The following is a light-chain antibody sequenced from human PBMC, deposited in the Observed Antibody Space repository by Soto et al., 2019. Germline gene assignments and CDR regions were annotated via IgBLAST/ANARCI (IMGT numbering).Light chain of an antibody. Sequence: DIQMTQSPSSLSASVGDRVTITCRASQSISSYLNWYQQIPGKAPKLLIYTKSSLQSGVPSRFSGSGSGTDFTLTISSLQPEDFATYYCQQSYSTPIIFGQGTRLEIK. CDR1: QSISSY. J-gene: IGKJ5*01. CDR2: TKS. V-gene: IGKV1-39*01. CDR3: QQSYSTPII.